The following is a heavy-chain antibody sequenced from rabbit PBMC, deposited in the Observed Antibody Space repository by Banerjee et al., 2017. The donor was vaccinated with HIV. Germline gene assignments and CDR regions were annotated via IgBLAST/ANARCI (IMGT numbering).Heavy chain of an antibody. CDR3: ARAADDNGADYHFNL. Sequence: QQQLEESGGGLVKPGGTLTLTCKASGIDFSSNYWICWVRQAPGKGLEWIGCIGSGSSGHTYYASWAKGRFTISKTSSTTVTLQMTSLTGADTATYFCARAADDNGADYHFNLWGPGTLVTVS. CDR2: IGSGSSGHT. CDR1: GIDFSSNYW. D-gene: IGHD2-1*01. V-gene: IGHV1S45*01. J-gene: IGHJ4*01.